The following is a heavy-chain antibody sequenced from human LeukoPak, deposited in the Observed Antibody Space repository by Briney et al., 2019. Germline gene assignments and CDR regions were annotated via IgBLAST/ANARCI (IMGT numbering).Heavy chain of an antibody. CDR2: ISYDGSNK. Sequence: GRSLRLSCAASGFTFSSYGMHWVRQAPGKGLEWVAVISYDGSNKYYADSVKGRFIISRDNSKNTLYLQMNSLRAEDTAVYYCAKADRRYYYYYGMDVWGQGTTVTVSS. V-gene: IGHV3-30*18. CDR3: AKADRRYYYYYGMDV. CDR1: GFTFSSYG. J-gene: IGHJ6*02.